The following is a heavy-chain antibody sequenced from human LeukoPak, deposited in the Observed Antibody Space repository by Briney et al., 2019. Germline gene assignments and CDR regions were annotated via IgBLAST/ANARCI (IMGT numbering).Heavy chain of an antibody. Sequence: AASVKVSCKASGGTFSSYAISWVRQAPGQGLEWMGGIIPIFGTENYAQKFQGRVTITADESTSTAYMELSSLRSGDTAVYYCARTRSGSSWYADFNYWGQGTLVTVSS. CDR2: IIPIFGTE. CDR1: GGTFSSYA. D-gene: IGHD6-13*01. J-gene: IGHJ4*02. CDR3: ARTRSGSSWYADFNY. V-gene: IGHV1-69*13.